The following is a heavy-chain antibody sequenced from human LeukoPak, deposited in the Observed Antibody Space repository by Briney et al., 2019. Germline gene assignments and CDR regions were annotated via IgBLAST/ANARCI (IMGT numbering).Heavy chain of an antibody. CDR1: GGTFSSYA. D-gene: IGHD6-6*01. J-gene: IGHJ4*02. V-gene: IGHV1-69*13. Sequence: GASVKVSCKASGGTFSSYAISWVRQAPGQGLEWMGGIIPIFGTANYAQKFQGRVTITADESTSAAYMELSSLRSEDTAVYYCARDQGGYGSSRGFDYWGQGTLVTVSS. CDR2: IIPIFGTA. CDR3: ARDQGGYGSSRGFDY.